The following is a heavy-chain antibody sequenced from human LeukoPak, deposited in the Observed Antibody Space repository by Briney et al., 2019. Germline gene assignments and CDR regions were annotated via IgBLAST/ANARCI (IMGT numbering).Heavy chain of an antibody. J-gene: IGHJ4*02. CDR1: GGSISSFY. Sequence: SETLSLTCTVSGGSISSFYWSWIRQPAGEGLEWIGRIYNSGSPHYNPSLRGRVTMSVDTSKNQFSLKLSSVTAADTAVYYCARSSGTGFEYWGQGTLVTVAS. CDR2: IYNSGSP. CDR3: ARSSGTGFEY. V-gene: IGHV4-4*07. D-gene: IGHD3-10*01.